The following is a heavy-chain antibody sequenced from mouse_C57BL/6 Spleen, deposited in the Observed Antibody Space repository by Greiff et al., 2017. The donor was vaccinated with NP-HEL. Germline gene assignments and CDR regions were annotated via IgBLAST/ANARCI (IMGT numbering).Heavy chain of an antibody. V-gene: IGHV5-4*03. CDR1: GFTFSSYA. D-gene: IGHD3-1*01. Sequence: DVKLVESGGGLVKPGGSLKLSCAASGFTFSSYAMSWVRQTPEKRLEWVATISDGGSYTYYPDNVKGRFTISRDNAKNNLYLQMSHLKSEDTAMYYCARRRSGDYAMDYWGQGTSVTVSS. CDR3: ARRRSGDYAMDY. CDR2: ISDGGSYT. J-gene: IGHJ4*01.